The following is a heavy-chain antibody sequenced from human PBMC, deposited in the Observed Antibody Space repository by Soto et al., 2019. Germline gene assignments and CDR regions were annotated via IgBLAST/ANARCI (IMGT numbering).Heavy chain of an antibody. CDR1: GFTFSSYG. Sequence: QVQLVESGGGVVQPGRSLRLSCAASGFTFSSYGMHWVRQAPGKGLEWVAVISYDGSNKYYADSVKGRFTISRDNSKNTLYLQMNSLRAEDTAVYYCAKDGGWGQGTMVTVSS. J-gene: IGHJ3*01. D-gene: IGHD3-10*01. CDR2: ISYDGSNK. CDR3: AKDGG. V-gene: IGHV3-30*18.